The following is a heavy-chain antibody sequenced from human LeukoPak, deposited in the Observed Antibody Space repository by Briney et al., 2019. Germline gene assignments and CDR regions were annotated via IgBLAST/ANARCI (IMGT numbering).Heavy chain of an antibody. V-gene: IGHV1-69*13. CDR1: GGTFSSYA. CDR3: AREGAGEWAFDI. J-gene: IGHJ3*02. D-gene: IGHD7-27*01. CDR2: IIPIFGTA. Sequence: SVKVSCKASGGTFSSYAISWVRQAPGQGLEWMGGIIPIFGTANYAQKFQGRVTITADESTSTAYMELRSLRSEDTAVYYCAREGAGEWAFDIWGQGTMVTVSS.